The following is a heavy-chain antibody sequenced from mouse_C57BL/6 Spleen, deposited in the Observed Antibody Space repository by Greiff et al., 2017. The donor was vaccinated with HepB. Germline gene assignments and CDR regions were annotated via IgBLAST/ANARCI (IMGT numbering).Heavy chain of an antibody. D-gene: IGHD1-1*01. CDR3: TRAPIYYYGSIDY. CDR1: GFTFSSYA. CDR2: ISSGGDYI. V-gene: IGHV5-9-1*02. J-gene: IGHJ2*01. Sequence: VQVVESGEGLVKPGGSLKLSCAASGFTFSSYAMSWVRQTPEKRLEWVAYISSGGDYIYYADTVKGRFTISRDNARNTLYLQMSSLKSEDTAMYYCTRAPIYYYGSIDYWGQGTTLTVSS.